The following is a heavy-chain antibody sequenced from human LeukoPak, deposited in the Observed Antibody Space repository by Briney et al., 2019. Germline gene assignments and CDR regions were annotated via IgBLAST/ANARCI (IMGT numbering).Heavy chain of an antibody. CDR1: GFTFNNYG. CDR3: AKGKCYMDV. V-gene: IGHV3-30*02. Sequence: GGSLRLSCAASGFTFNNYGMHWVRQAPGKGLQWVAFLRYDGSDKDYADSVKGRFTISRDNSKNTLYLQMDSLRAEDTAVYYCAKGKCYMDVWGKGTTVTVSS. J-gene: IGHJ6*03. CDR2: LRYDGSDK.